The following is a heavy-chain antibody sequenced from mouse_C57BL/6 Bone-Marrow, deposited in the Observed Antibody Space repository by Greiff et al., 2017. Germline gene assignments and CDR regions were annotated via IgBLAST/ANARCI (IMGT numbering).Heavy chain of an antibody. V-gene: IGHV5-4*01. Sequence: EVQVVESGGGLVKPGGSLKLSCAASGFTFSSYAMSWVRQTPEKRLEWVATISDGGSYTYYPDNVKGRFTISRDNAKNNLYLQMSHLKSEDTAMYYCAREEDSSEVWGTGTTVTVSS. CDR2: ISDGGSYT. CDR1: GFTFSSYA. D-gene: IGHD3-1*01. CDR3: AREEDSSEV. J-gene: IGHJ1*03.